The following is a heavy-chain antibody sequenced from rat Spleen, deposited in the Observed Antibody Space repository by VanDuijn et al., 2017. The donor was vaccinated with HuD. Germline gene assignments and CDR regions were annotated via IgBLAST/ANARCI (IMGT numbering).Heavy chain of an antibody. CDR1: GFTFSDYG. Sequence: EVQLVESGGGLVQPGRSLKLSCAASGFTFSDYGMAWVRQAPTKGLEWVASMNTGGDNTYYRDSVKGRFTISRDNAKSTLYLQMDSLRSEDTATYYCATVGTVDYWFFDFWGPGTMVAVSS. CDR2: MNTGGDNT. D-gene: IGHD1-1*01. J-gene: IGHJ1*01. CDR3: ATVGTVDYWFFDF. V-gene: IGHV5S13*01.